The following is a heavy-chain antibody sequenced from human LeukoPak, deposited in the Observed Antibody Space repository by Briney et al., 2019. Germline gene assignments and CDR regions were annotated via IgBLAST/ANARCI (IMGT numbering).Heavy chain of an antibody. V-gene: IGHV3-21*01. CDR2: ISSSSSYI. J-gene: IGHJ4*02. CDR3: ARYCGGDCSNFDY. Sequence: PGGSLSGSGAASGFTFNSYSMNWVRQAPGKGLEWVSAISSSSSYIYYTDSVKGPFTISRDNAKNSLYLQMNTVRAEDTAVYYCARYCGGDCSNFDYWGQGTLVTVSS. D-gene: IGHD2-21*02. CDR1: GFTFNSYS.